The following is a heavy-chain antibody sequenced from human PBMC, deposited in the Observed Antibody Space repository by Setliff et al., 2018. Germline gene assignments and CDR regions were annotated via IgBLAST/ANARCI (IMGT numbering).Heavy chain of an antibody. J-gene: IGHJ6*03. CDR3: ARAISGWYSAHYYYMDV. D-gene: IGHD6-19*01. V-gene: IGHV4-61*10. CDR1: GGSIGSGVYY. CDR2: IHYSGST. Sequence: TSETLSLTCAVSGGSIGSGVYYWTWIRQPAGKELEWIGSIHYSGSTYYNRSLNSRVTMSVDTSKNHFSLRLRSVTAADTAVYYCARAISGWYSAHYYYMDVWGKGTTVTVSS.